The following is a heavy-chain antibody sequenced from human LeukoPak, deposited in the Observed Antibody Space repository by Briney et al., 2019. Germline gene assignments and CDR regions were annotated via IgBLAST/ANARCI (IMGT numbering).Heavy chain of an antibody. D-gene: IGHD5-18*01. CDR3: ARAFKDTAMVTFPFTY. V-gene: IGHV1-69*13. Sequence: SVKVSCKASGGTFSSYAISWVRQAPGQGLEWMGGIIPIVGTANYAQKFQGRVTITADEPTRTPYMELSRLRSQHTALYYSARAFKDTAMVTFPFTYWGQGTLVTVSS. CDR1: GGTFSSYA. J-gene: IGHJ4*02. CDR2: IIPIVGTA.